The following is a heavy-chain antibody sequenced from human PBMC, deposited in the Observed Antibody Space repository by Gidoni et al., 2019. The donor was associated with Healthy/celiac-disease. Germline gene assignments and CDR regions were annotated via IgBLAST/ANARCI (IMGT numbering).Heavy chain of an antibody. V-gene: IGHV1-2*02. Sequence: QVQLVQSGAEVKKPGASVKVSCKTSGYTFTGSCMHWVRQAPGQGLEWMGWINPNSGGTNYAQKFQGRVTMTRETSISTAYMELSRLRSDDTAVYYCARDQAVVPAAPPAIDYWGQGTLVTVSS. J-gene: IGHJ4*02. CDR1: GYTFTGSC. CDR3: ARDQAVVPAAPPAIDY. CDR2: INPNSGGT. D-gene: IGHD2-2*01.